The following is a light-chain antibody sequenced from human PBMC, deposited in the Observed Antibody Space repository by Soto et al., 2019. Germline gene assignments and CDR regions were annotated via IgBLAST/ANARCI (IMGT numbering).Light chain of an antibody. CDR3: SSYTTSNTRQIV. CDR1: DSDVGGHNY. J-gene: IGLJ1*01. V-gene: IGLV2-8*01. Sequence: QSVLTQPPSASGSPGQSVTISCTGTDSDVGGHNYVSWYQQHPGRAPKLIIYEVSKRPSGVPDRFSGSKSGSTASLTVSGLQAEDEADYYCSSYTTSNTRQIVFGSGTKATVL. CDR2: EVS.